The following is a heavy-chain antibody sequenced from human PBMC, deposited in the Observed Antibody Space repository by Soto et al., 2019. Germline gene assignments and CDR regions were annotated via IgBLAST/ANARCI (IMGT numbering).Heavy chain of an antibody. D-gene: IGHD6-19*01. J-gene: IGHJ4*02. V-gene: IGHV4-59*01. CDR2: VYYTGST. CDR3: ARSVAVPGAHIDY. CDR1: VGSISGSY. Sequence: SETLSLTCSVSVGSISGSYWSWIRQSPGKGLEWLGYVYYTGSTNYSPSLRSRVSISVDTSKNEFSLRLSSVTAADTAVYFCARSVAVPGAHIDYWGQGTQVTVSA.